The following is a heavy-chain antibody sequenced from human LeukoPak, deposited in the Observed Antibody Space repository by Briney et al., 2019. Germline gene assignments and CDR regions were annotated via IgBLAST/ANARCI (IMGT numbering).Heavy chain of an antibody. V-gene: IGHV4-61*01. Sequence: SETLSLTCSVSGGSISSRNYYWGWIRQPPGKGLEWIGYIYYSGSTNYNPSLKSRVTISVDTSKNQFSLKLSSVTAADTAVYYCARGGDNWNDDGTFDYWGQGTLVTVSS. CDR2: IYYSGST. D-gene: IGHD1-20*01. CDR1: GGSISSRNYY. CDR3: ARGGDNWNDDGTFDY. J-gene: IGHJ4*02.